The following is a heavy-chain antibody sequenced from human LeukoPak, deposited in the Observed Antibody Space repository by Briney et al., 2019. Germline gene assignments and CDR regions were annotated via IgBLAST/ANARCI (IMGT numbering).Heavy chain of an antibody. CDR2: ISWNSGSI. D-gene: IGHD6-13*01. CDR1: GFTFDDYA. J-gene: IGHJ3*02. CDR3: TKVIQLGCQDAFDI. V-gene: IGHV3-9*01. Sequence: GGSLRLSCAASGFTFDDYAMHWVRQAPGTGLEWVSGISWNSGSIGYADSVKGRFTISRDNAKNSLYLQMNSLRAEDTALYYCTKVIQLGCQDAFDIWGQGTMVTVSS.